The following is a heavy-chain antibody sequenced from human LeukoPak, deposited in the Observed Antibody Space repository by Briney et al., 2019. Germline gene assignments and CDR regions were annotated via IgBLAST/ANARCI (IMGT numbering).Heavy chain of an antibody. Sequence: ASVKVSCKASGYTFTGYYMHWVRQAPGQGLEWMGWINPNGGGTNYAQKFQGRVTMTRDTSISTAYMELSRLRSDDTAVYYCARDYYDFWSGYYMGSFDYWGQGTLVTVSS. J-gene: IGHJ4*02. V-gene: IGHV1-2*02. CDR1: GYTFTGYY. D-gene: IGHD3-3*01. CDR3: ARDYYDFWSGYYMGSFDY. CDR2: INPNGGGT.